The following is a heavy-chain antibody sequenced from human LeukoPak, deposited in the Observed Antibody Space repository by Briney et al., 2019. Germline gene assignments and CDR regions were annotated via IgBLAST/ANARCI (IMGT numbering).Heavy chain of an antibody. D-gene: IGHD3-22*01. CDR3: ARDRRYYYDSSPAWEDAFDI. J-gene: IGHJ3*02. V-gene: IGHV1-18*01. Sequence: ASVKVFCKASGYTFTSYGISWVRQAPGQGLEWMGWISAYNGNTNYAQKLQGRVTMTTDTSTSTAYMELRSLRSDDTAVYYCARDRRYYYDSSPAWEDAFDIWGQGTMVTVSS. CDR1: GYTFTSYG. CDR2: ISAYNGNT.